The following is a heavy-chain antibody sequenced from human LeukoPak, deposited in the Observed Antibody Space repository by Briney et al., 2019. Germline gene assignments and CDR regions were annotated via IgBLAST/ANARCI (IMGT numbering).Heavy chain of an antibody. J-gene: IGHJ4*02. CDR1: GYTLTELS. Sequence: GASVKVSRKVSGYTLTELSMHWVRQAPGKGLEWMGGFDPKDGETIYAQKFQGRVTMTEDTSTDTAYMELSSLRSEDTAVYYCATDGRAGTGYFDYWGQGTLVTVSS. V-gene: IGHV1-24*01. CDR3: ATDGRAGTGYFDY. CDR2: FDPKDGET. D-gene: IGHD6-13*01.